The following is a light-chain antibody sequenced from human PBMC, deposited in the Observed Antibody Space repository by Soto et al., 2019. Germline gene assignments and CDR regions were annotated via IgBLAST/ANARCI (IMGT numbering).Light chain of an antibody. CDR2: EVS. J-gene: IGLJ3*02. Sequence: QSALTQPPSASGSPGQSVAISCTGTSSDFGSYNYVSWYQQHPGKAPKLMIYEVSKRPSGVPGRFSGSKSGNTASLTVSGLQAEDEAYYYCGSYGGSDNWVFGGGTKLTVL. CDR3: GSYGGSDNWV. V-gene: IGLV2-8*01. CDR1: SSDFGSYNY.